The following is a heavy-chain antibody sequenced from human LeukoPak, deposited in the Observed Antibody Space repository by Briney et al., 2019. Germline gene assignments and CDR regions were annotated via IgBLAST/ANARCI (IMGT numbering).Heavy chain of an antibody. V-gene: IGHV1-2*02. Sequence: ASVKVSCKASGYTFSGYYIHWVRQGPGQGLEWMGWINPNSGTNYAQNFQGRVTMTRDTSISTAYMELSRLRSDDTAVYYCAREEQHQRGRHFGYWGQGTLVTVSS. CDR3: AREEQHQRGRHFGY. D-gene: IGHD6-13*01. J-gene: IGHJ4*02. CDR1: GYTFSGYY. CDR2: INPNSGT.